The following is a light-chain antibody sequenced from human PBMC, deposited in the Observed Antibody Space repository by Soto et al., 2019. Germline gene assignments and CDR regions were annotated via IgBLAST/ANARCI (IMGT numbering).Light chain of an antibody. Sequence: EIVLTQSPATLSLSPGERATLLCRASQSVSSYLAWYQQRPGQAPRLLIYDASSRATGIPARFSGSGSGTDFTLTISSMEPEDVAVYYWQQRSNWPPTFGPGTKVDIK. CDR3: QQRSNWPPT. CDR2: DAS. V-gene: IGKV3-11*01. J-gene: IGKJ3*01. CDR1: QSVSSY.